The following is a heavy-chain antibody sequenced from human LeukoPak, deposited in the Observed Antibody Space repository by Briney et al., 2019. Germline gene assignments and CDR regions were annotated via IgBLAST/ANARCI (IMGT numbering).Heavy chain of an antibody. CDR3: ARYGVSSSTSYIDF. J-gene: IGHJ4*02. Sequence: GGSLRLSCAASGFTFSTYAMNWVRQAPGEGLKWVSCITGDSAYIYYADSVKGRFTISRDNAKNSLYLQMNSLRAEDTAAYYCARYGVSSSTSYIDFWGQGTLVTGSS. CDR2: ITGDSAYI. D-gene: IGHD2-2*01. V-gene: IGHV3-21*01. CDR1: GFTFSTYA.